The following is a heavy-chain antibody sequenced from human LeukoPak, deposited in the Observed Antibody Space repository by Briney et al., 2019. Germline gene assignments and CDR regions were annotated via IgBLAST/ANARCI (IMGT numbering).Heavy chain of an antibody. J-gene: IGHJ4*02. D-gene: IGHD6-13*01. V-gene: IGHV4-59*01. CDR2: IYYSGST. CDR3: ARAGYSSSWYDY. CDR1: GGSISSYY. Sequence: SETLSLTCTVSGGSISSYYWSWIRQPPGKGLEWIGYIYYSGSTNYNPSLKSRVAISVDTSKNQFSLKLSSVTAADTAVYYCARAGYSSSWYDYWGQGTLVTVSS.